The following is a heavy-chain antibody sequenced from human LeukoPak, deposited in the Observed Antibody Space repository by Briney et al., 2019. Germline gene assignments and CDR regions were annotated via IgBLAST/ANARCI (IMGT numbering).Heavy chain of an antibody. J-gene: IGHJ3*02. CDR1: GYIFTSYD. V-gene: IGHV1-8*01. Sequence: ASVKVSCKASGYIFTSYDIHWVRQASGQGLEWMGWMNPNSGDTDYALKFQGRVTMTRDTSISTAYMELSSLRSADTAVYYCASRRGLRYFGEGGGLDIWGQGTMVTVSS. CDR3: ASRRGLRYFGEGGGLDI. CDR2: MNPNSGDT. D-gene: IGHD3-9*01.